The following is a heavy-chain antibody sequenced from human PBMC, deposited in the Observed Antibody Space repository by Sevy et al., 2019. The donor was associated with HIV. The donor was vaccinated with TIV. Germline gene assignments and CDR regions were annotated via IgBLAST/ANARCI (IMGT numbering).Heavy chain of an antibody. J-gene: IGHJ6*02. D-gene: IGHD2-2*01. CDR1: GFTFSDYA. Sequence: GGSLRLSCAASGFTFSDYAMNWVRQAPGKGLEWVSAINGKGRSTHYTDSVEGRFTISRDNAKSTLYLEMNILRVEDTAVYYRAKTINSGGGVVPAANYYYYGLDVWGQGTTVTVSS. CDR3: AKTINSGGGVVPAANYYYYGLDV. CDR2: INGKGRST. V-gene: IGHV3-23*01.